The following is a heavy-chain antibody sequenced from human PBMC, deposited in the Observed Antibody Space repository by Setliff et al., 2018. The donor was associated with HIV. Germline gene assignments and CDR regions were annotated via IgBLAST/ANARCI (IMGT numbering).Heavy chain of an antibody. V-gene: IGHV4-61*09. CDR3: ARDYCGGDCYFPYYYYGMDV. Sequence: SETLSLTCTVSGGSISSGSYYWSWIRQPAGKGLEWIGHIYTSGSTNYNPSLKSRVTISIQTSKNQFSLKLTSVTAADTAVYYCARDYCGGDCYFPYYYYGMDVWGQGTTVTVSS. CDR1: GGSISSGSYY. J-gene: IGHJ6*02. D-gene: IGHD2-21*02. CDR2: IYTSGST.